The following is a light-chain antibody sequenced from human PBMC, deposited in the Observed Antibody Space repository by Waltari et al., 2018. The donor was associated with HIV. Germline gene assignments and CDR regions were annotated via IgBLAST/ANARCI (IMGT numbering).Light chain of an antibody. J-gene: IGKJ1*01. CDR3: QKYNNAPHT. V-gene: IGKV1-27*01. CDR1: QDIGDS. Sequence: DIRLTQSPSSLSASVGDSVTITCRATQDIGDSLAWYQQRPGQGPKLLIYRASTLHSGVPSRFTGSGSGTYFTLSITSLQPEDVATYFCQKYNNAPHTFGQGTKVEI. CDR2: RAS.